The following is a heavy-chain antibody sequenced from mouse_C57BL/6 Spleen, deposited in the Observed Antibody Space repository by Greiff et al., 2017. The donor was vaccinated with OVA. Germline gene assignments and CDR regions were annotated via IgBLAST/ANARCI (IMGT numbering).Heavy chain of an antibody. CDR1: GYTFTDYY. CDR3: ARGGANWPDY. V-gene: IGHV1-26*01. D-gene: IGHD4-1*01. Sequence: EVQLQQSGPELVKPGASVKISCKASGYTFTDYYMNWVKQSHGKSLEWIGDINPNNGGTSYNQKFKGKATLTVDKSSSTAYMELRSLTSEDSAVYYCARGGANWPDYWGQGTTLTVSS. CDR2: INPNNGGT. J-gene: IGHJ2*01.